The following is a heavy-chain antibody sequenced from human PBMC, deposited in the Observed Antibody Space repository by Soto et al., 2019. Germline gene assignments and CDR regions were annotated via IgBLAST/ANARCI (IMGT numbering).Heavy chain of an antibody. CDR3: TTEDYDYIWGSYRYGPDY. V-gene: IGHV3-15*01. D-gene: IGHD3-16*02. CDR2: IKSKTDGGTT. Sequence: EVQLVESGGGLVKPGGSLRLSCAASGFTFSNAWMSWVRQAPGKGLEWVGRIKSKTDGGTTDYAAPVKGRFTISRDDSKNTLYLQMNSLKTEDTAVYYCTTEDYDYIWGSYRYGPDYWGQGTLVTVSS. CDR1: GFTFSNAW. J-gene: IGHJ4*02.